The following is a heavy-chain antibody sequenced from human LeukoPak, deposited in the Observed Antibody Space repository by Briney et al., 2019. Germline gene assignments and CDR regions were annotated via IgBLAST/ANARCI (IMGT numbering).Heavy chain of an antibody. CDR3: ARKGYDSSGKWFDP. V-gene: IGHV4-39*01. CDR2: IYYSGST. J-gene: IGHJ5*02. CDR1: GGSISSSSYY. Sequence: PSETLSLTCTVSGGSISSSSYYWGWIRQPPGKGLEWIGSIYYSGSTYYNPSLKSRVTISVDTSKNQFSLKLSSVTAADTAVYHCARKGYDSSGKWFDPWGQGTLVTVSS. D-gene: IGHD3-22*01.